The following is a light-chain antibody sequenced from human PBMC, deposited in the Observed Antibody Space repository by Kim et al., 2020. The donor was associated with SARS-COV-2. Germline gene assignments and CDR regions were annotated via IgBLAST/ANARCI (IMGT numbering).Light chain of an antibody. CDR3: LQHRTYPIT. CDR2: GVS. Sequence: SVEDRATITCRASQYCENELGWYQQNPGRAPKRLIYGVSNLQSGVPSRFSGSGSGTEFTLTINSLQPEDFATYFCLQHRTYPITFGQGTRLEIK. J-gene: IGKJ5*01. V-gene: IGKV1-17*01. CDR1: QYCENE.